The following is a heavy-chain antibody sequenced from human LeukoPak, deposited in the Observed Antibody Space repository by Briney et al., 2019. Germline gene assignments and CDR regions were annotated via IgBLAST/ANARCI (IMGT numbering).Heavy chain of an antibody. Sequence: GGSLRLSCAASGFTFRNYAMQGARQPQGKGPEGVGVISYDEKVQYYGDSVKGRFTISRDNSKNTLYLQMNSLRAEDTAVYYCAKDGHDSSSWHFDYWGQGTLVIVSS. V-gene: IGHV3-30*18. CDR1: GFTFRNYA. J-gene: IGHJ4*02. D-gene: IGHD6-13*01. CDR2: ISYDEKVQ. CDR3: AKDGHDSSSWHFDY.